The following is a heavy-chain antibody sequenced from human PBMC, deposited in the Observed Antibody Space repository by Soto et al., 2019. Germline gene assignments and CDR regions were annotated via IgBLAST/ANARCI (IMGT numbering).Heavy chain of an antibody. Sequence: SQTLSLTCAISGDSVSSNSAAWNWIRQSPSRGLEWLGRTYYRSKWYNDYAVSVKSRITINPDTSKNQFSLQLNSVTPEDTAVYYCAGPGYCSSTSCYSLGDSGMDVWGQGTTVTVSS. CDR2: TYYRSKWYN. V-gene: IGHV6-1*01. CDR3: AGPGYCSSTSCYSLGDSGMDV. J-gene: IGHJ6*02. D-gene: IGHD2-2*02. CDR1: GDSVSSNSAA.